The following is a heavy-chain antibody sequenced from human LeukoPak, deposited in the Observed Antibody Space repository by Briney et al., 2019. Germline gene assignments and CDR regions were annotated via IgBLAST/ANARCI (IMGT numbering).Heavy chain of an antibody. CDR2: IYPGGSDT. CDR3: ARRFNNYDFWTQ. V-gene: IGHV5-51*01. D-gene: IGHD3-3*01. CDR1: GCSFTTYW. Sequence: PGASLMISCGGAGCSFTTYWIGWGRQMPGEGLEWRGVIYPGGSDTRYSPSLQGQVTISADKSLNTAYLQWSSLQASDTAMYYCARRFNNYDFWTQWGQGTLVTVSS. J-gene: IGHJ4*02.